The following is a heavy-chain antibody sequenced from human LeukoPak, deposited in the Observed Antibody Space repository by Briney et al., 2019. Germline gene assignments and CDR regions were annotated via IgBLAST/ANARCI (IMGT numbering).Heavy chain of an antibody. J-gene: IGHJ4*02. CDR3: ARDPSPDYDFWSGRGDY. CDR1: GYSISSGYY. V-gene: IGHV4-38-2*02. Sequence: PSETLSLTCTVSGYSISSGYYWGWIRQPPGKGLEWIGSIYHSGSTYYNPSLKSRATISVDTSKNQFSLKLSSVTAADTAVYYCARDPSPDYDFWSGRGDYWGQGTLVTVSS. CDR2: IYHSGST. D-gene: IGHD3-3*01.